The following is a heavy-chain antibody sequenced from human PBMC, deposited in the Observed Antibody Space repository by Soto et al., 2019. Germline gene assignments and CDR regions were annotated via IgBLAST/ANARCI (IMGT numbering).Heavy chain of an antibody. CDR2: ISEGAVAT. D-gene: IGHD3-22*01. V-gene: IGHV3-23*01. Sequence: GSLRLSCAASGFTFRGYAMSWVRQAPGKGLEWVSAISEGAVATNYADSVNGRFTISRDNSRNTLYLQMNSLRAEDTAVYYCAKGSDSSDSYRPFHFWGPGTLLTVYS. CDR1: GFTFRGYA. J-gene: IGHJ4*02. CDR3: AKGSDSSDSYRPFHF.